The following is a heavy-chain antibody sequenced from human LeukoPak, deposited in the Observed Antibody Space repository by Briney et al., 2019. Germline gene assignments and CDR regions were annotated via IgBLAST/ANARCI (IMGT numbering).Heavy chain of an antibody. CDR3: GRVRPGDADY. D-gene: IGHD1-26*01. J-gene: IGHJ4*02. CDR2: IDLNGRAE. V-gene: IGHV3-7*01. CDR1: GFTFSSNW. Sequence: GGSLRLSCVASGFTFSSNWMTWVRQAPGKGLEWVASIDLNGRAEYYVDSVKGRFTISRDNAKSSLFLQMNSLRAEDTAVYYCGRVRPGDADYWGQGTLVTVSS.